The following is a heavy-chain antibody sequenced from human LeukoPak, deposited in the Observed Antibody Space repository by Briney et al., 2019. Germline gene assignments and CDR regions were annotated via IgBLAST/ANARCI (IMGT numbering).Heavy chain of an antibody. CDR2: INHSGST. CDR3: ARHAFFDILTGYLMPHTLDF. J-gene: IGHJ4*02. V-gene: IGHV4-34*01. Sequence: SETLSLTCAVSGGSFSGFYWTWIRQPPGKGLEWIGEINHSGSTNYNPSLKSRVTMSVDTSKNHFSLKLSSVTAADTAVYYCARHAFFDILTGYLMPHTLDFWGQGALVTVSS. CDR1: GGSFSGFY. D-gene: IGHD3-9*01.